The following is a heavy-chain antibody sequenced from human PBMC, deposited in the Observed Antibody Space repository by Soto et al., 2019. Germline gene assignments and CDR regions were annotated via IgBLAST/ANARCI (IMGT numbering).Heavy chain of an antibody. Sequence: PSETLSLTCTVSGGSISSYYWSWIRQPPGKGLEWIGYIYYTGSTNYNPSLKSRVTISVDTSKNQFSLQLTSVTAADTAVYYCATSYGNDWYTYWGQGTQVTVSS. CDR1: GGSISSYY. CDR3: ATSYGNDWYTY. J-gene: IGHJ4*02. CDR2: IYYTGST. V-gene: IGHV4-59*01. D-gene: IGHD3-9*01.